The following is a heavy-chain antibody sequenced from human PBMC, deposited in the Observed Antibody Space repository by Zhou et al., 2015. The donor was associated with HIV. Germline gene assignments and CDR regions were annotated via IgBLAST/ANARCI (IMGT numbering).Heavy chain of an antibody. Sequence: QVQLVQSGAEVKKPGSSVKVSCKASGGTFSSHGINWVRQAPGQGLEWMGGIIPIFGTANYAQKFQGRVTITADDSTTTAYMELSSLRSEDTAVYYCATSPGYSGGGFEEYLHHWGQGTLVIVSS. J-gene: IGHJ1*01. V-gene: IGHV1-69*01. CDR2: IIPIFGTA. CDR3: ATSPGYSGGGFEEYLHH. D-gene: IGHD1-26*01. CDR1: GGTFSSHG.